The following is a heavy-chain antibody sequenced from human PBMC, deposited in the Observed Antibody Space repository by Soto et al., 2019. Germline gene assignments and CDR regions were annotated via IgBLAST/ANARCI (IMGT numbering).Heavy chain of an antibody. CDR1: GGSISSYY. CDR2: IYYSGST. V-gene: IGHV4-59*01. D-gene: IGHD6-13*01. Sequence: ASETLSLTCTVSGGSISSYYWSWIRQPPGKGLEWIGYIYYSGSTNYNPSLKSRVTISVDTSKNQFSLKLSSVTAADTAVYYCAREIQGIAAAKGNWFDPWGQGTLVTVSS. J-gene: IGHJ5*02. CDR3: AREIQGIAAAKGNWFDP.